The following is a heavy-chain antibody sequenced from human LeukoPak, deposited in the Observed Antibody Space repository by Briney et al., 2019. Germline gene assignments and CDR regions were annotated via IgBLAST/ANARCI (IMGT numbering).Heavy chain of an antibody. Sequence: KPGGSLRLSCAASGFTFSSYSMNGVRQAPGKGREWVSSISSSSSYIYYADSVKGRFTISRDNAKNSLSLQLNALRAEDTAVYYCARDGTAAGLYFDLWGQGTLVTVSS. J-gene: IGHJ4*01. D-gene: IGHD6-13*01. CDR1: GFTFSSYS. CDR2: ISSSSSYI. CDR3: ARDGTAAGLYFDL. V-gene: IGHV3-21*01.